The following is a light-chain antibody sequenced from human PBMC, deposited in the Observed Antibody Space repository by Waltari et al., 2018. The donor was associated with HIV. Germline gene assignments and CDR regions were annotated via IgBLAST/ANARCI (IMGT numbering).Light chain of an antibody. Sequence: QSALTQPASVSGSPGQSITISCTGTSSDVGGYNYVSWYQHHPGKAPKLMISGVSNRPSGVSNRFSGSKSGNTASLTISGLQAEDEADYYCSSYSSSITLYVVFGGGTKLTVL. CDR3: SSYSSSITLYVV. J-gene: IGLJ2*01. CDR1: SSDVGGYNY. V-gene: IGLV2-14*01. CDR2: GVS.